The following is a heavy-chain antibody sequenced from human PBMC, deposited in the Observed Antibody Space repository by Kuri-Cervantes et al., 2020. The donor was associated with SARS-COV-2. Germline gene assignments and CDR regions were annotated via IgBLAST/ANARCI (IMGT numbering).Heavy chain of an antibody. CDR1: GFTFSSYA. D-gene: IGHD6-19*01. CDR2: ISYDGSNK. J-gene: IGHJ4*02. V-gene: IGHV3-30-3*01. CDR3: ARDPEYSSGWYERGYYFDY. Sequence: GGSLRLSCAASGFTFSSYAMHWVRQAPGKGLEWVAVISYDGSNKYYADSVKGRFTISRDNSKNTLYLQMNSLRAEDTAVYYCARDPEYSSGWYERGYYFDYWGQGTPVTVSS.